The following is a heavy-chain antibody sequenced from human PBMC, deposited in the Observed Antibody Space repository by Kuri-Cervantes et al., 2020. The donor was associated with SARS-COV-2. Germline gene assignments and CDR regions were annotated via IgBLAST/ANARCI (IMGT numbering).Heavy chain of an antibody. D-gene: IGHD4-17*01. CDR3: ARVDGDYYDAFDI. CDR2: TSHDGTNK. CDR1: GFTFNNYA. J-gene: IGHJ3*02. Sequence: GESLRLSCAASGFTFNNYAMHWVRQTPGEGLEWVAITSHDGTNKYYAESVKGRFTISRDNAKNSLYLQMNSLRAEDTAVYYCARVDGDYYDAFDIWGQGTMVTVSS. V-gene: IGHV3-30-3*01.